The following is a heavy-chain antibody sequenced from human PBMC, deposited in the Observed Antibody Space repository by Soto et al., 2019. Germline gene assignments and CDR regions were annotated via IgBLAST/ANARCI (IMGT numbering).Heavy chain of an antibody. CDR3: AREYYYDSSGYYSRWFDP. CDR1: GGSISSYY. J-gene: IGHJ5*02. Sequence: PSETLSLTCTVSGGSISSYYWSWIRQPPGKGLEWIGYIYYSGSTNYNPSLKSRVTISVDTSKNQFSLKLSSVTAADTAVYYCAREYYYDSSGYYSRWFDPWGQGTLVTVSS. V-gene: IGHV4-59*01. D-gene: IGHD3-22*01. CDR2: IYYSGST.